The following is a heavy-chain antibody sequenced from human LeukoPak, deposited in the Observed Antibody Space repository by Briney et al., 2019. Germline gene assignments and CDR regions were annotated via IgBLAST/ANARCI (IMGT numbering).Heavy chain of an antibody. J-gene: IGHJ4*02. CDR1: GFTFSSYW. CDR3: ARGSTQYSSGWYGLDY. V-gene: IGHV3-74*01. CDR2: VNSDGSST. D-gene: IGHD6-19*01. Sequence: PGGSLRLSCAASGFTFSSYWMHWVRQAPGKGLVWVSRVNSDGSSTTYADSVKGRFTISRDNAKNTLSLQMNSLRAEDTAVYYCARGSTQYSSGWYGLDYWGQGTLVTVSS.